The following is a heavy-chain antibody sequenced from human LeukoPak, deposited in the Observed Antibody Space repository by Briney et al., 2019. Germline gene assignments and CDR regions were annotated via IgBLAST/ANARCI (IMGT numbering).Heavy chain of an antibody. J-gene: IGHJ5*02. D-gene: IGHD1-1*01. Sequence: CPCPYRAETGIRFSSEAVERLRQDLGARQGWVAAIFYNENKIHYADSVQGRFTISRDNSKSTLYLQMSSLRAEDTALYHCARGRAATGNPTCFDPWGQGTLVTVSS. CDR3: ARGRAATGNPTCFDP. V-gene: IGHV3-30*15. CDR2: IFYNENKI. CDR1: GIRFSSEA.